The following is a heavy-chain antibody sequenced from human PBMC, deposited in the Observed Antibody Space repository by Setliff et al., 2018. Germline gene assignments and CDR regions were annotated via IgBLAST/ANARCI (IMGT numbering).Heavy chain of an antibody. CDR2: IIPIFGTA. CDR3: ARNGRYYGSGRKWFDP. CDR1: GGTFSSYA. V-gene: IGHV1-69*13. J-gene: IGHJ5*02. Sequence: SVKVSCKASGGTFSSYAISWVRQAPGQGLEWMGGIIPIFGTANYAQKFQGRVTITADESTSTAYMELSSLRSEDTAVYYCARNGRYYGSGRKWFDPWGQGTLVTVSS. D-gene: IGHD3-10*01.